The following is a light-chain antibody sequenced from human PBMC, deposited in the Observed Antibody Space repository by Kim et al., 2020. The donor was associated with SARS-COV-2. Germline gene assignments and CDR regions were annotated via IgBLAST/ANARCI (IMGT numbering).Light chain of an antibody. CDR1: QSIDTW. CDR3: KQYNSYSRT. CDR2: KAS. V-gene: IGKV1-5*03. J-gene: IGKJ1*01. Sequence: ASVGDRVTNTCRASQSIDTWLAWYQQKLGKAPNLLIYKASTLERWVPSRFSGSGSGTEFTLTIACLQPDDFATYYCKQYNSYSRTFGQGTKVDIK.